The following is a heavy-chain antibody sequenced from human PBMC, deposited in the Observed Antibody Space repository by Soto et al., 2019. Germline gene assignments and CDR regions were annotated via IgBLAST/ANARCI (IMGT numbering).Heavy chain of an antibody. D-gene: IGHD6-19*01. V-gene: IGHV1-3*01. CDR2: INVGNGNT. CDR1: GYTYISYS. CDR3: AREKWGSGSRWLDP. J-gene: IGHJ5*02. Sequence: ASVKVSCKASGYTYISYSMHWVRQAPGQRLEWMGWINVGNGNTKYSQNFQGRVTINQDTSASTAYMELSSLTPEDTAVYYCAREKWGSGSRWLDPWGQGTLVTVSS.